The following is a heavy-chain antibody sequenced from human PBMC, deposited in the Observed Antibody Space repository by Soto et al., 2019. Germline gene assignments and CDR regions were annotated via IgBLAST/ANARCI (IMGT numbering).Heavy chain of an antibody. J-gene: IGHJ4*02. V-gene: IGHV3-7*05. CDR1: GFTFTSYW. CDR2: IKQDGTTK. CDR3: ARLRFILMERDFDS. D-gene: IGHD3-16*01. Sequence: EVQLVESGGGLVQPGGSLRLSCAASGFTFTSYWMSWVRQAPGKGLEWVANIKQDGTTKYYAKSVKDHVTVSRNNGKSCKYLKLDSLSDDDSCVYIWARLRFILMERDFDSGGQGNLVTVSS.